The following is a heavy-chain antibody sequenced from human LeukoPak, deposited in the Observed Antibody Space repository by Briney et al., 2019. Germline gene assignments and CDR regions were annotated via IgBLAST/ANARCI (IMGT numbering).Heavy chain of an antibody. J-gene: IGHJ4*02. CDR3: ASISGGLGLAPGH. CDR2: VSSSASTI. D-gene: IGHD3/OR15-3a*01. Sequence: GGSLRLPCAASGFSFGSYEMNWVRQAPGKGLEWVSYVSSSASTIYYADSVKGRFTISRDNAKNSLYLQMNSLRAEDTGVYYCASISGGLGLAPGHWGQGTLVTVSS. CDR1: GFSFGSYE. V-gene: IGHV3-48*03.